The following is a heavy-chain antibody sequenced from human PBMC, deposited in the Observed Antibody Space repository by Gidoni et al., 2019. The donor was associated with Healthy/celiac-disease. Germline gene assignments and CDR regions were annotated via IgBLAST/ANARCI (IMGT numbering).Heavy chain of an antibody. V-gene: IGHV1-3*01. Sequence: QVQLVQSGAEVKKPGASVKVSCKASGYTFTSYAMHWVRQAPGHRLEWMGWINAGNGNTKYSQKFQGRVTITRDTSASTAYMELSSLRSEDTAVYYCARDTAIFGVVRKGRFDPWGQGTLVTVSS. CDR1: GYTFTSYA. D-gene: IGHD3-3*01. CDR3: ARDTAIFGVVRKGRFDP. J-gene: IGHJ5*02. CDR2: INAGNGNT.